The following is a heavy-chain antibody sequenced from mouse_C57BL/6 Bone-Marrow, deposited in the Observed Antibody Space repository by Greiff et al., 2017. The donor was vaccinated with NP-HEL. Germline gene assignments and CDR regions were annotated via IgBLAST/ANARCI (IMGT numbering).Heavy chain of an antibody. CDR3: ARVLDGYYFDY. CDR2: IRNKANGYTT. Sequence: EVQLVESGGGLVQPGGSLSLSCAASGFTFTDYYMSWVRQPPGKALEWLGFIRNKANGYTTEYSASVKGRFTISRDNSQSILYRQMNALRAEDSATYYCARVLDGYYFDYWGQGTTLTVSS. V-gene: IGHV7-3*01. CDR1: GFTFTDYY. D-gene: IGHD2-3*01. J-gene: IGHJ2*01.